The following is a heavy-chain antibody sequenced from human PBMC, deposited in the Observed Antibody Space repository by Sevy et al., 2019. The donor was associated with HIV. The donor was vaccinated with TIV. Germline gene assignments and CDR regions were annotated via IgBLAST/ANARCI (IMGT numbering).Heavy chain of an antibody. CDR1: GFTFGDYA. CDR2: IRRNSHEPYGGTT. J-gene: IGHJ4*02. Sequence: GGSLRLSCTSSGFTFGDYAMSWFRQAPGKGLEWVAFIRRNSHEPYGGTTEYAASVKGRFTISRDDSKSIAYLQMYSLKADDTAVYYCTRPLATADTPEYFFDYWGQGILVTVSS. D-gene: IGHD5-12*01. CDR3: TRPLATADTPEYFFDY. V-gene: IGHV3-49*03.